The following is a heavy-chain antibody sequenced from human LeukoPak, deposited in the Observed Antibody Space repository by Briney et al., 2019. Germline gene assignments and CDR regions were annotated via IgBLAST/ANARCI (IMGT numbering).Heavy chain of an antibody. Sequence: SVKVSCKASGGTFSSYAISWVRQAPGQGLEGRGRIIPILGIANYAQKFQGRVTITADKSTSTAYMALSRLRSEDTAVYYCAIDSLDYGDYSNWFDPWGQGTLVTVSS. D-gene: IGHD4-17*01. CDR3: AIDSLDYGDYSNWFDP. CDR2: IIPILGIA. CDR1: GGTFSSYA. J-gene: IGHJ5*02. V-gene: IGHV1-69*04.